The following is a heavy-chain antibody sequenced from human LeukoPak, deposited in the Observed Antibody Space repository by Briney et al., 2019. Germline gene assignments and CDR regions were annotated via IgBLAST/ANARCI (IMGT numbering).Heavy chain of an antibody. CDR1: GFTFSSYA. CDR2: ISGSGGST. Sequence: PGGSLRLSCAASGFTFSSYAMSWVRQAPGKGLEWVSAISGSGGSTYYADSVKGRFTISRDNSKNTLYLQMNSLRAEDTAVYYCASIHQNRNGPKTFDYWGQGTLVTVSS. V-gene: IGHV3-23*01. CDR3: ASIHQNRNGPKTFDY. J-gene: IGHJ4*02. D-gene: IGHD1-14*01.